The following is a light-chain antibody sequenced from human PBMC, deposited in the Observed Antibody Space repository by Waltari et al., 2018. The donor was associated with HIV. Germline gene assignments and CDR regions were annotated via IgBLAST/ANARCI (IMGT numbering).Light chain of an antibody. V-gene: IGLV2-8*01. CDR3: FSYAGNNYLL. CDR2: EVS. CDR1: SSYIGLYNF. J-gene: IGLJ2*01. Sequence: QSALTQPPSASGSPGQSVTISCAGTSSYIGLYNFVTWYQHHPGKAPKLMISEVSRRPSGVPDRFSGSKSGNTASLTVSGLQAEDKAAYYCFSYAGNNYLLFGGGTKLTVL.